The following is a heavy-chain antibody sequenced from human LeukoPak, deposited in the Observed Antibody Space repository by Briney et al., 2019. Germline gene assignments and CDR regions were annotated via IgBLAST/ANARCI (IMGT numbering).Heavy chain of an antibody. Sequence: ASVKVSCKASGYTFTSYGISCVRQAPGKGLEWMGWISAYNCNTNYAQKLQGRVTMTTDTSTSTAYMELKSLRSDDTAVYYCARGGGYYDSSGYYYEKDWGQGTLVTVSS. D-gene: IGHD3-22*01. CDR3: ARGGGYYDSSGYYYEKD. V-gene: IGHV1-18*01. J-gene: IGHJ4*02. CDR2: ISAYNCNT. CDR1: GYTFTSYG.